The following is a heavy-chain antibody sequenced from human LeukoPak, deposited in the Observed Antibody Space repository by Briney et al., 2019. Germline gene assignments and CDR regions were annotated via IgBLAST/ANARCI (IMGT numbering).Heavy chain of an antibody. CDR1: GFTFDDYA. CDR2: ISWNSGSI. J-gene: IGHJ4*02. CDR3: AKDGNYYGSGSYPTFDY. V-gene: IGHV3-9*01. Sequence: GGSLRLSCAASGFTFDDYAMHWVRQAPGKGLEWVSGISWNSGSIGYADSVKGRFTISRDNAKNSLYLQMNSLRAEDTALYYCAKDGNYYGSGSYPTFDYWGQGTLVTVSS. D-gene: IGHD3-10*01.